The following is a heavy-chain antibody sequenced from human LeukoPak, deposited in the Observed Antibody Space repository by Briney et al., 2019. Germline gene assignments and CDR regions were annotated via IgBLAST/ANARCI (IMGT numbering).Heavy chain of an antibody. Sequence: PGGSLRLSCAASGFTFSDYYMSWIRQAPGKGREWISYISSSAGTIYYADSVKGRFTISRDNAKSSLYLQMNSLRVEDTAVYYCAKDRHSYSNAYFFDYWGQGTLVTVSS. J-gene: IGHJ4*02. CDR3: AKDRHSYSNAYFFDY. D-gene: IGHD4-11*01. V-gene: IGHV3-11*04. CDR2: ISSSAGTI. CDR1: GFTFSDYY.